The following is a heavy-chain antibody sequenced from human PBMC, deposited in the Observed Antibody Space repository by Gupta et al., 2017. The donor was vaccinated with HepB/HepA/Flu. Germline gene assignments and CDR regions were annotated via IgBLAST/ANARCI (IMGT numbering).Heavy chain of an antibody. CDR3: ARDSTDYGDYGFDY. V-gene: IGHV4-34*01. D-gene: IGHD4-17*01. Sequence: QVQLQQWGAGLLKPSETLSLTCAVYGGSFSGYYWSWIRQPPGKGLEWIGEINHSGSTNYNPSLKSRVTISVDTSKNQFSLKLSSVTAADTAVYYCARDSTDYGDYGFDYWGQGTLVTVSS. CDR1: GGSFSGYY. CDR2: INHSGST. J-gene: IGHJ4*02.